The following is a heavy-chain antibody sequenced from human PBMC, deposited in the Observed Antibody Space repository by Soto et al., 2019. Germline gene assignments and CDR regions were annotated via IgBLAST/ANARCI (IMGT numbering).Heavy chain of an antibody. CDR1: GGTFSSYA. J-gene: IGHJ1*01. CDR3: VRSDYYDSSGYYYPFQH. CDR2: IIPIFGTA. V-gene: IGHV1-69*01. Sequence: QVQLVHSGAEVKKPGSSVKVSCKASGGTFSSYAISWVRQAPGQGLEWMGGIIPIFGTANYAQKFQGRVTITADESTSTAYMELSSLRSEDTAVYYCVRSDYYDSSGYYYPFQHWGQGTLVTVSS. D-gene: IGHD3-22*01.